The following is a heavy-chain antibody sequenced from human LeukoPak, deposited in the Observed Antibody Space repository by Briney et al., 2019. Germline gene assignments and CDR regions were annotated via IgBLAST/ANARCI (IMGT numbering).Heavy chain of an antibody. V-gene: IGHV3-30*18. CDR1: GITLSNYG. CDR2: ISYDGSNK. J-gene: IGHJ5*02. CDR3: AKAAEGFDP. Sequence: GGSLRLSCVVSGITLSNYGMHWVRQAPGKGLGWVAVISYDGSNKYYADSVKGRFTISRDNSKNTLYLQMNSLRAEDTAVYYCAKAAEGFDPWGQGTLVTVSS.